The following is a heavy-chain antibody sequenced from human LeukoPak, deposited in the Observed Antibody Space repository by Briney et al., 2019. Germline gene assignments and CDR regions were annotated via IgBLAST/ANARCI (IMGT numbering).Heavy chain of an antibody. CDR2: IIPTLGIA. J-gene: IGHJ4*02. V-gene: IGHV1-69*04. CDR3: ARDGIEEGESITMVRGVI. D-gene: IGHD3-10*01. Sequence: SVKVSCKASGYTFTGYYIHWVRQAPGQGLEWMGRIIPTLGIANYAQKFQGRVTITADESTSTAYMELSSLRSEDTAVYYCARDGIEEGESITMVRGVIWGQGTLVTVSS. CDR1: GYTFTGYY.